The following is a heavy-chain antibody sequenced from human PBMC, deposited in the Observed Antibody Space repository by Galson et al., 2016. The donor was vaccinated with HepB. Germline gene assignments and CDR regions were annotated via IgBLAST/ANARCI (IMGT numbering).Heavy chain of an antibody. CDR3: AKDLGERLVTVYYYMDV. CDR2: ISGSSANT. J-gene: IGHJ6*03. D-gene: IGHD3-16*01. V-gene: IGHV3-23*01. Sequence: SLRLSCAASGFIFSEYAMSWVRRAPGKGLAWVSAISGSSANTYYADSVQGRFTISRDNSQNQPYLQMNSLRAEDTAVYYCAKDLGERLVTVYYYMDVWGKGTTVTVSS. CDR1: GFIFSEYA.